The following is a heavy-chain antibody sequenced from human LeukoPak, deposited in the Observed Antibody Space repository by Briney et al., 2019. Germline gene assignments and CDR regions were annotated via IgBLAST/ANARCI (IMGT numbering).Heavy chain of an antibody. CDR2: IYDSGST. Sequence: VKPSETLSLTCTVSGGSVSSGSYYWSWIRQPPGKGLEWIGYIYDSGSTNYNPSLKSRVTISVDTSKNQFSLRLNSVTAADTAVYYCARPYSSGWRGAFDIWGQGTMLTVSS. D-gene: IGHD6-25*01. J-gene: IGHJ3*02. CDR1: GGSVSSGSYY. V-gene: IGHV4-61*01. CDR3: ARPYSSGWRGAFDI.